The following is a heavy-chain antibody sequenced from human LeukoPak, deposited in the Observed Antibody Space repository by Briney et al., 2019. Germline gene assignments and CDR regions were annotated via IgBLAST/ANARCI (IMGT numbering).Heavy chain of an antibody. CDR3: ARVWQQLARGWFDP. CDR2: INPIFGIA. CDR1: GCTLTSYA. D-gene: IGHD6-13*01. V-gene: IGHV1-69*05. Sequence: SVKVSCKASGCTLTSYAMRWVRQAPGQGLEWMGGINPIFGIANYAQKFQGRVTITTDQSTSAAYMELSSLRSEDTAVYYCARVWQQLARGWFDPWGQGTLVTVS. J-gene: IGHJ5*02.